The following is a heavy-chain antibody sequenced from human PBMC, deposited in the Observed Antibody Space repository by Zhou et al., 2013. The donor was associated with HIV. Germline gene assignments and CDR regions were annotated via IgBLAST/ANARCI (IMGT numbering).Heavy chain of an antibody. Sequence: QVQLIQSGAEVKKPGASVKLSCKISGFPLTHLSIHWVRHVPAKGLEWVGGFDPEKGRTIIAEKFQGRVTLSEQISTDTAHLDLSGLRSEDTAVYYCAKGYSYGSTRGDYWGQGTLVTVSS. D-gene: IGHD5-18*01. J-gene: IGHJ4*02. CDR1: GFPLTHLS. V-gene: IGHV1-24*01. CDR2: FDPEKGRT. CDR3: AKGYSYGSTRGDY.